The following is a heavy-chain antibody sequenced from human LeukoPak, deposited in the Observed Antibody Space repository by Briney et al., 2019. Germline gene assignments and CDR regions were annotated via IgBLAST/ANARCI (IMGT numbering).Heavy chain of an antibody. CDR1: RFTFSSYS. V-gene: IGHV3-21*01. Sequence: GGSLRLSCAASRFTFSSYSMNWVRQAPGKGLEWVSSISSSSSYIYYADSVKGRFTISRDNAKNSLYLQMNSLRAEDTAVYYCARAHYYDSSGYGIYYFDYWGQGTLVTVSS. CDR2: ISSSSSYI. CDR3: ARAHYYDSSGYGIYYFDY. D-gene: IGHD3-22*01. J-gene: IGHJ4*02.